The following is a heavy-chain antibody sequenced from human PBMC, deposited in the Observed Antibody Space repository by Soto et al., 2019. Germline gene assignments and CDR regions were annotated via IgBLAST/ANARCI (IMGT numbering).Heavy chain of an antibody. J-gene: IGHJ4*02. CDR3: ARGGVHDYVWGTYLPL. D-gene: IGHD3-16*02. Sequence: QVQLVQSGAEVKKPGASVKVSCKASGYIFTGYYVHWVRQAPGQGLEWMGWINPNGGGTNYAQKFQGRVTMTSDTSISTAYMELSRLKSDDTAVYYCARGGVHDYVWGTYLPLWGQGTLVTVSS. CDR2: INPNGGGT. V-gene: IGHV1-2*02. CDR1: GYIFTGYY.